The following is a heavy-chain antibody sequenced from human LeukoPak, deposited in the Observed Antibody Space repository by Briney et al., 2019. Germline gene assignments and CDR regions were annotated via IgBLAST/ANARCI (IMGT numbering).Heavy chain of an antibody. D-gene: IGHD3-9*01. V-gene: IGHV1-24*01. CDR2: FDPEDGET. CDR1: GYTLTELS. Sequence: ASVEVSCKVSGYTLTELSMHWVRQAPGKGLEWMGGFDPEDGETIYAQKFQGRVTMTEDTSTDTAYMELSSLRSEDTAVYYCATRYYDILTGFHYYYYYGMDVWGQGTTVTVSS. CDR3: ATRYYDILTGFHYYYYYGMDV. J-gene: IGHJ6*02.